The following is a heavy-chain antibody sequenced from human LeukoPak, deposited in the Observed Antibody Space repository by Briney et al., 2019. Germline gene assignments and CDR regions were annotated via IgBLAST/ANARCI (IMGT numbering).Heavy chain of an antibody. CDR3: ARDRGNWFDP. CDR1: GGSISSSSYY. J-gene: IGHJ5*02. Sequence: ETLSLTCTVSGGSISSSSYYWGWVRQAPGKGLEWVSVIYSGGSTYYADSVKGRFTISRDNSKNTLYLQMNSLRAGDTAVYYCARDRGNWFDPWGQGTLVTVSS. V-gene: IGHV3-53*05. CDR2: IYSGGST.